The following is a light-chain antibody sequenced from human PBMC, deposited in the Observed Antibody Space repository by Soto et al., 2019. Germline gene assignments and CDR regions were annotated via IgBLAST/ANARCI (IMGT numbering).Light chain of an antibody. V-gene: IGKV2-28*01. Sequence: DIVMTQSPLSLPVTPGEPASISCRSSQSLLHSNGYNYLDWDLQKPGQSPQLLIYLGSNRAAGVPDRFSGSGSGTDFTLKISRVESEDVGVYYCMQALQMPHTFGGGTRVEI. CDR2: LGS. CDR1: QSLLHSNGYNY. CDR3: MQALQMPHT. J-gene: IGKJ4*01.